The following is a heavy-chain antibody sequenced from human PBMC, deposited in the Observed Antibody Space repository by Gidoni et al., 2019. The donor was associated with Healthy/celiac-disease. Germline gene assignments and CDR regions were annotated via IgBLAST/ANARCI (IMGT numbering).Heavy chain of an antibody. Sequence: EVQLVQSGAEVKKPGESLKISCKGSGYSFTSYWIGWVRQMPGKGLEWMGIIYPGDSDTRYSPSFQGQVTISADKSISTAYLQWSSLKASDTAMYYCARHPLYYYDSSGYYDYWGQGTLVTVSS. CDR3: ARHPLYYYDSSGYYDY. CDR1: GYSFTSYW. V-gene: IGHV5-51*01. J-gene: IGHJ4*02. CDR2: IYPGDSDT. D-gene: IGHD3-22*01.